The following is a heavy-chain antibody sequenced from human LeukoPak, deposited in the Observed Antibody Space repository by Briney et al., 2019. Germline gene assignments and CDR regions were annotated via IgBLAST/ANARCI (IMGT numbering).Heavy chain of an antibody. CDR3: ARSLRCSSTSCYTRGWFDP. Sequence: ASVKVSCKASGYTFTSYGISWVRQAPGQGLEWMGWISAYNGNTNYAQKLQGRVTMTTDTSTSTAHMELSRLRSDDTAVYYCARSLRCSSTSCYTRGWFDPWGQGTLVTVSS. CDR1: GYTFTSYG. V-gene: IGHV1-18*01. CDR2: ISAYNGNT. J-gene: IGHJ5*02. D-gene: IGHD2-2*02.